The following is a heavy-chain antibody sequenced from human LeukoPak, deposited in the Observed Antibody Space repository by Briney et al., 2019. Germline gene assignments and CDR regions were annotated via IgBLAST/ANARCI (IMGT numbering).Heavy chain of an antibody. CDR1: GFTFNTYG. CDR3: ARAKLVAGTYFDY. CDR2: KRYDGSSE. V-gene: IGHV3-30*02. D-gene: IGHD6-19*01. J-gene: IGHJ4*02. Sequence: GGSLRLSCEASGFTFNTYGMHWVRQAPGKGLEWVALKRYDGSSENYADSVKGRFTISRDNAKNSLYLQMNSLRAEDTAVYYCARAKLVAGTYFDYWGQGTLVTVSS.